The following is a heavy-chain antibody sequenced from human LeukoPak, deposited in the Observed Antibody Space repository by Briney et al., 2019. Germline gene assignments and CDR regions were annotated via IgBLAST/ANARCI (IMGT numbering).Heavy chain of an antibody. J-gene: IGHJ4*02. CDR1: GYTFTSYD. CDR3: ARGAPGSYCSGGSCPYFDY. D-gene: IGHD2-15*01. Sequence: ASVKVSCKASGYTFTSYDINWVRQATGQGLEWMGWMNPNSGNTGYAQKFQGRVTMIRNTSISTAYMELSSLRSEDTAVYYCARGAPGSYCSGGSCPYFDYWGQGALVTVSS. CDR2: MNPNSGNT. V-gene: IGHV1-8*01.